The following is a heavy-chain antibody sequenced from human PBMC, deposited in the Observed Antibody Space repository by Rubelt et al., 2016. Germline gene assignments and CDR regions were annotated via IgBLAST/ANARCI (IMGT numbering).Heavy chain of an antibody. V-gene: IGHV4-59*01. CDR3: ARGREMDSMTNFYYGLDI. CDR1: VGSLSRYY. D-gene: IGHD5-24*01. Sequence: QVQLRESGPGLVKPSETLSLTCTVSVGSLSRYYWNWLRLPPGKGLEWIGYSQNGGNTRYSSSLRSRASISLDTSENQFSLQLASGTAADSGVYYCARGREMDSMTNFYYGLDIWGRGTTVSVSS. CDR2: SQNGGNT. J-gene: IGHJ6*02.